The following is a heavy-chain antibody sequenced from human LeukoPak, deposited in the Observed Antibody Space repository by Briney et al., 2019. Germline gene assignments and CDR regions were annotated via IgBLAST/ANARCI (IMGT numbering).Heavy chain of an antibody. V-gene: IGHV6-1*01. Sequence: SQTLSLTCAISGDSVSSNDAARNWIRQSPSRGLEWLGRTFYRSKWYYDSAVSVKSRITINPDTSKNQFSLQLNSVTPEDTAVYYCARENTLVRGTRNPFDYWGRGTLVTVSS. D-gene: IGHD3-10*01. CDR3: ARENTLVRGTRNPFDY. CDR1: GDSVSSNDAA. CDR2: TFYRSKWYY. J-gene: IGHJ4*02.